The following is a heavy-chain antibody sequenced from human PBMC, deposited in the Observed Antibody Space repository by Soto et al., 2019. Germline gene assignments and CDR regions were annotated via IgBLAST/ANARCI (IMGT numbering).Heavy chain of an antibody. Sequence: EVQLLESGGGLIQPGGSLRLSCSASGFSFSSYAMMWVRQAPGKGLEWVSVISGRGGSSYFADSAKGRFTISRDNSKNMLYLEMNSLRAEDTAIYCCAKGSIEYSASVDYWGQGTLVIVSS. CDR1: GFSFSSYA. J-gene: IGHJ4*02. CDR2: ISGRGGSS. D-gene: IGHD1-26*01. CDR3: AKGSIEYSASVDY. V-gene: IGHV3-23*01.